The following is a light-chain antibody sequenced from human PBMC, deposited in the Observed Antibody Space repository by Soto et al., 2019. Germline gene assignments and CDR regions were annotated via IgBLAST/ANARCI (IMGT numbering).Light chain of an antibody. J-gene: IGKJ5*01. CDR2: GSF. V-gene: IGKV3-15*01. Sequence: DIVMTQSPVTISASPGESATLSCRASQSVDNNVAWYQQKPGQAPRLLIVGSFARATGIPARFSGSGSGSEFTLTISGLQSEDFAVYYCQQYNDRPPITFGQGTRLEIK. CDR1: QSVDNN. CDR3: QQYNDRPPIT.